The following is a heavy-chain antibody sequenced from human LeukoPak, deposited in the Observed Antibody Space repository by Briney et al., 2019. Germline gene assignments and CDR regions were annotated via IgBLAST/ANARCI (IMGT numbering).Heavy chain of an antibody. Sequence: SETLSLTCTVSGGSISSYYWSWIRQPPGKGLEWIGYIYYSGSTNYNPSLKSRVTISVDMSKNQFSLKLSSVTAADTAVYYCARGSTFKGYYFDYWGQGTLVTVSS. V-gene: IGHV4-59*01. CDR2: IYYSGST. J-gene: IGHJ4*02. D-gene: IGHD2-2*01. CDR1: GGSISSYY. CDR3: ARGSTFKGYYFDY.